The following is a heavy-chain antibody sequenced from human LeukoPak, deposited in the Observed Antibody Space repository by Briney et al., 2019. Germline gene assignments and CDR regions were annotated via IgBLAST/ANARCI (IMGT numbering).Heavy chain of an antibody. J-gene: IGHJ4*02. V-gene: IGHV5-51*01. CDR3: AIGGDSSTSCYRCFDY. D-gene: IGHD2-2*02. CDR1: GYRFTNYW. Sequence: GGSLRLSCKGSGYRFTNYWIGWVRQMPGKGLEWMGLIYPGDSDTRYSPSFQGQVTISADKSINTAYLQWSSLKASDTAMYYCAIGGDSSTSCYRCFDYWGQGTLVTVSS. CDR2: IYPGDSDT.